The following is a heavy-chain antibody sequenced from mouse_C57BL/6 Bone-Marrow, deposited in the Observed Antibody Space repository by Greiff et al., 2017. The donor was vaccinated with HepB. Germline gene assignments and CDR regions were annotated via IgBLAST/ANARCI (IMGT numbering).Heavy chain of an antibody. D-gene: IGHD4-1*01. CDR3: AKNKGDWDSDWYFDV. CDR1: GFSLTSYG. V-gene: IGHV2-5*01. CDR2: IWRGGST. Sequence: VQLQQSGPGLVQPSQSLSITCTVSGFSLTSYGVHWVRQSPGKGLEWLGVIWRGGSTDYNAAFMSRLSITKDNSKGQVFFKMTSLQADDTAIYYCAKNKGDWDSDWYFDVWGTGTTVTVSS. J-gene: IGHJ1*03.